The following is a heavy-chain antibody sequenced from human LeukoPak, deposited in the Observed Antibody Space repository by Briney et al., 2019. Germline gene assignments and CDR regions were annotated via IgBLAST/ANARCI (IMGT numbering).Heavy chain of an antibody. J-gene: IGHJ5*02. CDR1: GGSTTSYY. CDR3: ARDRSEWSAEDSWFDP. Sequence: SETLSLTCSVSGGSTTSYYWNWVRQFPGKRLEWIGYIYHTGTTTYNPSLQSRVAISIDTSTNQISLRLSSVTSADTAIYFCARDRSEWSAEDSWFDPWGQGILVTVSS. CDR2: IYHTGTT. D-gene: IGHD3-10*01. V-gene: IGHV4-59*12.